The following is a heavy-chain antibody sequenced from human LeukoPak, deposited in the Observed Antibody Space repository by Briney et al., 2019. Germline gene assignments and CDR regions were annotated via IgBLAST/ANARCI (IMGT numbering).Heavy chain of an antibody. Sequence: GASVKVSCKASGYTFTSYGISWVRQAPGRGLEWMGWISAYNGNTNYAQKLQGRVTMTTDTSTSTAYMELRSLRSDDTAVYYCARLPRFSDLGYFDYWGQGTLVTVSS. D-gene: IGHD3-3*01. V-gene: IGHV1-18*01. J-gene: IGHJ4*02. CDR3: ARLPRFSDLGYFDY. CDR1: GYTFTSYG. CDR2: ISAYNGNT.